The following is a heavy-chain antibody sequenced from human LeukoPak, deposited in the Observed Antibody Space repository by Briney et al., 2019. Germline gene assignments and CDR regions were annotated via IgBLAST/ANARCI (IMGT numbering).Heavy chain of an antibody. Sequence: GGSLRLSCAASGFTFSNAWMSWVRQAPGKGLEWVGRIKSKTDGGTTDYAAPVKGRFTISRDDSKNTLYLQMNSLKTEDTAVYYCTTAREMATITPYYYYYYMDVWGKGTTVTVSS. CDR2: IKSKTDGGTT. J-gene: IGHJ6*03. V-gene: IGHV3-15*01. D-gene: IGHD5-24*01. CDR1: GFTFSNAW. CDR3: TTAREMATITPYYYYYYMDV.